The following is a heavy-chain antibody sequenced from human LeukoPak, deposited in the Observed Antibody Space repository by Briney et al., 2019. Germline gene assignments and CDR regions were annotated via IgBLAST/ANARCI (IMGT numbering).Heavy chain of an antibody. CDR1: GGSISSSSYY. Sequence: TPSETLSLTCTVSGGSISSSSYYWGWIRQPPGKGLECIGSIYYSGSTYYNPSLKSRVTISVDTSKNQFSLKLSSVTAADTAVYYCARDQQWLVLTGRHDAFDIWGQGTMVTVSS. CDR2: IYYSGST. CDR3: ARDQQWLVLTGRHDAFDI. J-gene: IGHJ3*02. V-gene: IGHV4-39*07. D-gene: IGHD6-19*01.